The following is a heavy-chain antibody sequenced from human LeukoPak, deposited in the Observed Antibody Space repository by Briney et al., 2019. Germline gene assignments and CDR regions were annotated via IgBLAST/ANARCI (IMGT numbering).Heavy chain of an antibody. CDR2: IRSYSSYI. J-gene: IGHJ6*03. CDR3: ARYSEVYYYVDV. V-gene: IGHV3-21*01. D-gene: IGHD2-21*01. CDR1: GFTFDTYN. Sequence: GGSLRLSCAASGFTFDTYNFNWVRQAPGKGLEWVATIRSYSSYIHYADSVKGRFIISRDDAKKSMYLQMNSLRVEDTAVYFCARYSEVYYYVDVGGTGTTVTVSS.